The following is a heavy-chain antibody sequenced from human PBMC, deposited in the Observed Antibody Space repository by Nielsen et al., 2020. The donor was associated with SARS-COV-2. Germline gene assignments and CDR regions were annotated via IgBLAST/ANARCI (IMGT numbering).Heavy chain of an antibody. CDR2: IIPILGVA. CDR3: ARDLGVVVAANWFDP. Sequence: SVKVSCKASGGTFSSYAISWVRQAPGQGLEWMGRIIPILGVANYAQKFQGRVTMTRDTSTSTVYMELSSLRSEDTAVYYCARDLGVVVAANWFDPWGQGTLVTVSS. CDR1: GGTFSSYA. J-gene: IGHJ5*02. D-gene: IGHD2-15*01. V-gene: IGHV1-69*04.